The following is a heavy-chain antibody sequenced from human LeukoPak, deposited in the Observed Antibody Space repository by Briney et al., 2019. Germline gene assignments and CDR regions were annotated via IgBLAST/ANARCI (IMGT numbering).Heavy chain of an antibody. CDR1: GGTLSSYA. D-gene: IGHD2-15*01. CDR3: ARELDIVVVVAATFYDAFDI. Sequence: ASVKVSCKASGGTLSSYAISWVRQAPGQGLEWMGRIIPILGIANYAQKFQGRVTITADKSTSTAYMELSSLRSEDTAVYYCARELDIVVVVAATFYDAFDIWGQGTMVTVSS. CDR2: IIPILGIA. V-gene: IGHV1-69*04. J-gene: IGHJ3*02.